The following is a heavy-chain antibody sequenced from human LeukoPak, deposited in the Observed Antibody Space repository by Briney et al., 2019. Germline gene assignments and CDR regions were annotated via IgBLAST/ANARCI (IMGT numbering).Heavy chain of an antibody. CDR3: AKVYRDNGDYFAFNV. V-gene: IGHV3-30*18. CDR2: ISYDGSNK. J-gene: IGHJ3*01. Sequence: GGSLRLSCAASGFTFSSYGMHWVRQAPGKGLEWVAVISYDGSNKYYADSVKGRFTISRDNSKNTLYLQMNSLRAEDTAVYYCAKVYRDNGDYFAFNVWGQGSMVIVSS. D-gene: IGHD4-17*01. CDR1: GFTFSSYG.